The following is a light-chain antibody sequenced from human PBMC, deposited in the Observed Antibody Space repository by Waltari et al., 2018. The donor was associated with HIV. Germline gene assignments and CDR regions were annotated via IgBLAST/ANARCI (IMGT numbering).Light chain of an antibody. J-gene: IGKJ1*01. Sequence: DIQMTQSPSSLSASVGDRVTITCRASQSIDTSLNWYQQRPGKAPELLIYAASGLQSGVPSRFSGNAAGTDFTLTVSSLQAEDFATYYCQQSYSTPRTFGQGTRVEIK. V-gene: IGKV1-39*01. CDR2: AAS. CDR1: QSIDTS. CDR3: QQSYSTPRT.